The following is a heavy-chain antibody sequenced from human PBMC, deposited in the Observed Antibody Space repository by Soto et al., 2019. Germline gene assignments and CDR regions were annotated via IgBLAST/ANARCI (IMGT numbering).Heavy chain of an antibody. J-gene: IGHJ4*02. CDR2: ISYDGSNK. CDR1: GFTFSNYG. V-gene: IGHV3-30*18. D-gene: IGHD6-13*01. Sequence: QLQLVESGGGVVQPGNSLRLSCAASGFTFSNYGMHWVRQAPGKGLEWVGVISYDGSNKYYADSVKGRFTISRDNSQNTLYLQMNSKSAAYTAVDYCAKLRSYSSSWLAYDYWGQGTLVTVSS. CDR3: AKLRSYSSSWLAYDY.